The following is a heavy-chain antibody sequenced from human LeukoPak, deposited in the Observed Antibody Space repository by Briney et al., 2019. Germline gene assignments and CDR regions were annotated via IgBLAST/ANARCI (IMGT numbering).Heavy chain of an antibody. J-gene: IGHJ4*02. CDR1: GWTFTSYA. V-gene: IGHV1-3*01. CDR3: ARVARWFGVLIVFEY. CDR2: INAGNGNT. D-gene: IGHD3-10*01. Sequence: AVKVSCKASGWTFTSYAMHWVRQAAGQRVEGMGWINAGNGNTKYSQKFQGRVTITRDTSASTAYMELSSMMSEDTAVYYCARVARWFGVLIVFEYWGQGTLVTVSS.